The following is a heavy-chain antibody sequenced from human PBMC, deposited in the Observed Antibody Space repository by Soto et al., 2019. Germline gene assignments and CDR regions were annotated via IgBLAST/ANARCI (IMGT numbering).Heavy chain of an antibody. V-gene: IGHV4-34*01. Sequence: QVQLQQWGAGLLKPSETLSLTCAVYGGSFSGYYWSWIRQPPGKGLEWIGEINHSGSTNYNPSLKSRVTISVDTSKNQFSLKLSSVTAAETAVYYCARGLVGAAYFDYWGQGTLVTVSS. CDR2: INHSGST. CDR1: GGSFSGYY. D-gene: IGHD1-26*01. CDR3: ARGLVGAAYFDY. J-gene: IGHJ4*02.